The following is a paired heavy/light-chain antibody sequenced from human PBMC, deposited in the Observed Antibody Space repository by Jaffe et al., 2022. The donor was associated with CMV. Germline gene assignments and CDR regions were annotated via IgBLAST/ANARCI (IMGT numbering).Light chain of an antibody. CDR1: QSVSSN. J-gene: IGKJ1*01. Sequence: EIVMTQSPATLSVSPGERATLSCRASQSVSSNLAWYQQKPGQAPRLLIYGASTRATGIPARFSGSGSGTEFTLTISSLQSEDFAVYYCQQYNNWPGGTFGQGTKVEIK. CDR2: GAS. CDR3: QQYNNWPGGT. V-gene: IGKV3-15*01.
Heavy chain of an antibody. CDR3: ARIPHDFWALGSRDYGMDV. J-gene: IGHJ6*02. V-gene: IGHV3-48*02. CDR2: ISSSSSTI. D-gene: IGHD3-3*01. CDR1: GFTFSSYS. Sequence: EVQLVESGGGLVQPGGSLRLSCAASGFTFSSYSMNWVRQAPGKGLEWVSYISSSSSTIYYADSVKGRFTISRDNAKNSLYLQMNSLRDEDTAVYYCARIPHDFWALGSRDYGMDVWGQGTTVTVSS.